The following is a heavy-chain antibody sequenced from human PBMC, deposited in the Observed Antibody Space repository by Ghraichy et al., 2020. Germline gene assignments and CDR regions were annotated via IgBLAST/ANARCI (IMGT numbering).Heavy chain of an antibody. Sequence: GGSLRLSCAASGFTFSNHAMHWVRQAPGKGLESLSAISSDGNRVYYADSVRGRFTICRDNSKNTLYFQMGSLTPEDTAVYFCAGWTGVVYDYWGQGTLVTVSS. CDR3: AGWTGVVYDY. CDR1: GFTFSNHA. D-gene: IGHD2-8*02. V-gene: IGHV3-64*02. CDR2: ISSDGNRV. J-gene: IGHJ4*02.